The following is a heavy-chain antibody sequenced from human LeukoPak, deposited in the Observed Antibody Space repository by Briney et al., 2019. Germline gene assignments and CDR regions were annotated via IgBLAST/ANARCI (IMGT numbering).Heavy chain of an antibody. CDR2: TRYDGSNK. Sequence: PGGPLRLSCAASGFTFSSYGMHSVRQAPGKGLEWVTFTRYDGSNKYYADSVKGRFTIYRDNSKNTLYLQMNRLRSEDTAVYYCAKPPLDDSFAFDYWGQGTLVTVSS. V-gene: IGHV3-30*02. CDR3: AKPPLDDSFAFDY. J-gene: IGHJ4*01. D-gene: IGHD5-18*01. CDR1: GFTFSSYG.